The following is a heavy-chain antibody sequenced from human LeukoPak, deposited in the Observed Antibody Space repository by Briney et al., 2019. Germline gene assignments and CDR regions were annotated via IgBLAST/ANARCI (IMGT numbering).Heavy chain of an antibody. V-gene: IGHV1-8*01. Sequence: ASVKVSCKASGYTFTSYDINWVRQATGQGLEWMGWMNPNNGRTGYAQKFQGRVTMTRNTASTTAYMELSSLRSEDTAVYYCAKDRSNYDYVWGSYRFDYWGQGTLVTVSS. CDR2: MNPNNGRT. CDR1: GYTFTSYD. J-gene: IGHJ4*02. CDR3: AKDRSNYDYVWGSYRFDY. D-gene: IGHD3-16*02.